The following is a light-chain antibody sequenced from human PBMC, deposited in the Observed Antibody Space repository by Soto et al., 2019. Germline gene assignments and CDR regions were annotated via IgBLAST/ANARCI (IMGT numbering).Light chain of an antibody. J-gene: IGLJ1*01. CDR2: DVN. CDR1: SSDVGGYNF. V-gene: IGLV2-14*03. CDR3: TSYTTSSTYV. Sequence: QSALTQPASVSGSPGQSITISCTGTSSDVGGYNFVSWYQHHPGKAPKPIIYDVNNRPSGVSNRFSGSKSGNTASLTISGLQAEDEADYYCTSYTTSSTYVFGTGTKLTVL.